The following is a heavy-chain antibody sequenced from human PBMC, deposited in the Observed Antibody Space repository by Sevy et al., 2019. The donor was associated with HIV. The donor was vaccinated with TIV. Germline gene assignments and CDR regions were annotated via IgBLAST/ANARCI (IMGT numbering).Heavy chain of an antibody. J-gene: IGHJ3*02. V-gene: IGHV3-21*01. CDR3: ARDLDYGDYLCAFDI. CDR1: GFTFSSYS. CDR2: ISSSSSYI. Sequence: GGSLRLSCAASGFTFSSYSMNWVRQAPGKGLEWVSSISSSSSYIYYADSVKGRFTISRDNAKNSLYLQMNSLRAEDTAVYYCARDLDYGDYLCAFDIWGQGTMVTVSS. D-gene: IGHD4-17*01.